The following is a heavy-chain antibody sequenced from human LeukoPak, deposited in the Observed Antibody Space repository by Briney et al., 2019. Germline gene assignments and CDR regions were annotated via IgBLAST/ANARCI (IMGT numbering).Heavy chain of an antibody. V-gene: IGHV3-21*01. CDR3: ARDLGDSSGYPDY. CDR1: GFTFSSYW. CDR2: ISSSSSYI. Sequence: PGGSLRLSCEVSGFTFSSYWMTWARHIPGKGLEWVSSISSSSSYIYYADSVKGRFTISRDNAKNSLYLQMNSLRAEDTAVYYCARDLGDSSGYPDYWGQGTLVTVSS. D-gene: IGHD3-22*01. J-gene: IGHJ4*02.